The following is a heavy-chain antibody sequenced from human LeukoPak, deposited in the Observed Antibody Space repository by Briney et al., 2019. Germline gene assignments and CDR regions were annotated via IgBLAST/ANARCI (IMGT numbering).Heavy chain of an antibody. J-gene: IGHJ4*02. CDR2: IYYSGST. CDR1: AVSISSGRYY. CDR3: ARASDHSYDMYYFDY. Sequence: SETLSHTCTVSAVSISSGRYYCRSIRQHPGRDLESIAYIYYSGSTYYNPSLKSRVTISVDTSKNQFSLKLSSVTAADTAVYYCARASDHSYDMYYFDYWGQGTLVTVSS. D-gene: IGHD5-18*01. V-gene: IGHV4-31*03.